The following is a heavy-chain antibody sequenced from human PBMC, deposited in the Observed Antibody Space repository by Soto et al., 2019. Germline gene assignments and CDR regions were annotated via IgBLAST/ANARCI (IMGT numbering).Heavy chain of an antibody. CDR3: ARVNTSLVDHFDC. Sequence: GGSLRLSCVVSGFSVSATSIFWVRQATGKGLEWVSLMHRGGTTDNADSVKGRFTTSRDKSKNTLYLHMNGLRVEDTAVYYCARVNTSLVDHFDCWGQGTLVTVSS. V-gene: IGHV3-53*01. CDR1: GFSVSATS. J-gene: IGHJ4*02. D-gene: IGHD5-18*01. CDR2: MHRGGTT.